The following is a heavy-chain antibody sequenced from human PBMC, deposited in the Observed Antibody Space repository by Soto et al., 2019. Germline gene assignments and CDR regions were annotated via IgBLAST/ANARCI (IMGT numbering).Heavy chain of an antibody. Sequence: GASVKVSCEASGYRFTDYYIHWVRQAPGQGPEWMGWINPNTGGTTYAQKFQGRVTMTRDMSMSTAYMELSRLRSDDTALFYCARAGGLGFCSSTSCYPNRYFDYWGQGTQVTVSS. CDR2: INPNTGGT. CDR1: GYRFTDYY. V-gene: IGHV1-2*02. J-gene: IGHJ4*02. D-gene: IGHD2-2*01. CDR3: ARAGGLGFCSSTSCYPNRYFDY.